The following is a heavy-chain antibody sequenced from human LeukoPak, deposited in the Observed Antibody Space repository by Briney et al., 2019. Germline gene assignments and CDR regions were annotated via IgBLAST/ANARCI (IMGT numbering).Heavy chain of an antibody. CDR2: VRSDGSHD. CDR1: GFAFSTYG. D-gene: IGHD3-16*01. CDR3: AKDDDWGRFNH. Sequence: PVGSLRLSCVASGFAFSTYGMHWVRQAPGKGLEWVAYVRSDGSHDSYADSVRGRFTISRDNFKNTVSLQLNSLRAEDTAMYYCAKDDDWGRFNHWGQGTLVTVSS. J-gene: IGHJ1*01. V-gene: IGHV3-30*02.